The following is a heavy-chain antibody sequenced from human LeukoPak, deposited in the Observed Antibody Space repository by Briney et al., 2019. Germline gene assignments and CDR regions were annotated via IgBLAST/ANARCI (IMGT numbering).Heavy chain of an antibody. CDR3: ATVAGDCSGGRCYLLRFDY. CDR2: IKLDGSEK. Sequence: GGSLRLSCAASGFTFSNYWMSWVRQAPGKGLEWVANIKLDGSEKDYVDSVKGRFTISRDNAKNSLYLQMDSLRGDDTAVYYCATVAGDCSGGRCYLLRFDYWGQGTLVTVSS. D-gene: IGHD2-15*01. V-gene: IGHV3-7*01. CDR1: GFTFSNYW. J-gene: IGHJ4*02.